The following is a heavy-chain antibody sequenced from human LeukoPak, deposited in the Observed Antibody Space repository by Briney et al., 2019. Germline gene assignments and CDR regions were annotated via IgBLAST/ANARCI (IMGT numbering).Heavy chain of an antibody. J-gene: IGHJ4*02. CDR1: GYTFTSYF. CDR2: INPSGGST. Sequence: ASVKVSCKASGYTFTSYFMHWVRQAPGQGLEWMGIINPSGGSTSYAQKSQGRVTMTRDTSTSTVYMELSSLRSEDTAVYFCARDRAVIRYYFDYWGQGTLVTVSS. V-gene: IGHV1-46*01. D-gene: IGHD3-10*01. CDR3: ARDRAVIRYYFDY.